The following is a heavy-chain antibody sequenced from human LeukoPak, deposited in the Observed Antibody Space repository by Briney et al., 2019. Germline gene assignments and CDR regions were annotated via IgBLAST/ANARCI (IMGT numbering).Heavy chain of an antibody. CDR2: VSGSGGST. CDR3: AKDSLEYYYDSSGYYPTDY. CDR1: GFTFSSYA. J-gene: IGHJ4*02. V-gene: IGHV3-23*01. Sequence: GGSLRLSCAASGFTFSSYAMSWVRQAPGKGLEWVSAVSGSGGSTHYADSVKGRFTISRDNSKNTLYLQMNSLRAEDTAVYYCAKDSLEYYYDSSGYYPTDYWGQGTLVTVSS. D-gene: IGHD3-22*01.